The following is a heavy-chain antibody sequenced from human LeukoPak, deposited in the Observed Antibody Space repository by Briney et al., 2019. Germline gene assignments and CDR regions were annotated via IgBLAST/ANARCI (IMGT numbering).Heavy chain of an antibody. CDR1: GFTFSNHW. Sequence: PGGSLRLSCAASGFTFSNHWMTWVRQAPEKELEWVADINKDGSVKNQVDSVKGRFIISRDNAKNSLFLQMNSLRAEDTAVYYCARWRCSSTSCFFDYWGQGTLVTVSS. CDR2: INKDGSVK. V-gene: IGHV3-7*01. J-gene: IGHJ4*03. D-gene: IGHD2-2*01. CDR3: ARWRCSSTSCFFDY.